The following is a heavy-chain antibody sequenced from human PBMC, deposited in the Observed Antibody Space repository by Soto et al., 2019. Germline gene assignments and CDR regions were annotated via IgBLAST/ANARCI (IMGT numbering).Heavy chain of an antibody. CDR3: ARDRSQENWFDP. CDR2: IYYSGST. CDR1: GGSISSYY. V-gene: IGHV4-59*01. Sequence: SETLFLTCTVSGGSISSYYWSWIRQPPGKGLEWIGYIYYSGSTNYNPSLKSRVTISVDTSKNQFSLKLSSVTAADTAVYYCARDRSQENWFDPWGQGTLVTVSS. J-gene: IGHJ5*02.